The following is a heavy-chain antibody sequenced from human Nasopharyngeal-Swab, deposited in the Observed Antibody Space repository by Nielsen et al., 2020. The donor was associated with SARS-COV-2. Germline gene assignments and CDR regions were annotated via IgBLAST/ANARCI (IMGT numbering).Heavy chain of an antibody. D-gene: IGHD2-2*01. Sequence: GESLKISCAVSGFPLKNYNMIWVRQAPGKGLEWLSYISVSSLTTYYADSVKGRFTISRDNAKNTLYLQINRLRVEDTAVYYCARWRGSTTWYFDYWGQGTLVTVSS. CDR1: GFPLKNYN. J-gene: IGHJ4*02. CDR3: ARWRGSTTWYFDY. CDR2: ISVSSLTT. V-gene: IGHV3-48*04.